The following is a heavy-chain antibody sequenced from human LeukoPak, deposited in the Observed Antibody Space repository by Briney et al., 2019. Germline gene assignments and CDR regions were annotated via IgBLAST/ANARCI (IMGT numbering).Heavy chain of an antibody. CDR3: AGYTFGYWYFDL. CDR2: ISGNADAT. Sequence: GALRLSCAASGFTFRLYAMTWVRQAPGKGLEWASAISGNADATYYADSVKGRFTISRDNSKNTLFLQMNNLRAEDTALYYCAGYTFGYWYFDLWGRGTLVTVSS. V-gene: IGHV3-23*01. CDR1: GFTFRLYA. D-gene: IGHD5-18*01. J-gene: IGHJ2*01.